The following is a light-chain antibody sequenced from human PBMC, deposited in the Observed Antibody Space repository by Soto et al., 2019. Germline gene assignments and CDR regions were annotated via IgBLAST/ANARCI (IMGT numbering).Light chain of an antibody. J-gene: IGKJ3*01. Sequence: DIQMTQSPSSLSASVGDRVTITCQASQDISNYLNWYQQKPGKAPKLLIYDASNLETGVPSRFSGSGSGTDLTFTISRLQPEDIATYYCQQDDNLPLGTFGPGTKVDIK. CDR2: DAS. CDR1: QDISNY. V-gene: IGKV1-33*01. CDR3: QQDDNLPLGT.